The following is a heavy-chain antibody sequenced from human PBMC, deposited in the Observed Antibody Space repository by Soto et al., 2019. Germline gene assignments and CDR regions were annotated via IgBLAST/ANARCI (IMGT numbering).Heavy chain of an antibody. Sequence: GGSLRLSCAVSGLTFTTYNFNWVRQAPGKGLEWISFINPGSTTRHYADSVKGRFTISRDNAKNSLYLQMDSLTDADAAVYYCVRHWQGNSYGYFYWGQGTLVTVSS. CDR2: INPGSTTR. D-gene: IGHD5-18*01. CDR1: GLTFTTYN. J-gene: IGHJ4*02. CDR3: VRHWQGNSYGYFY. V-gene: IGHV3-48*02.